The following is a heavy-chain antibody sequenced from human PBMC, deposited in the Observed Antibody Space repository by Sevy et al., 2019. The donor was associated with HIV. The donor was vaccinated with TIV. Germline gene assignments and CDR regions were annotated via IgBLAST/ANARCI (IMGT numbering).Heavy chain of an antibody. D-gene: IGHD1-1*01. Sequence: GGSLRLSCAASGFTFSNSFMSWARQAPGRGLEWVGRITRKIDGETTLYAAPVKGRFTISRDDSRNTMYLQMDSLKIADTAMYYCGTGDAYDVSGQGTTVTVSS. CDR2: ITRKIDGETT. CDR1: GFTFSNSF. J-gene: IGHJ3*01. CDR3: GTGDAYDV. V-gene: IGHV3-15*06.